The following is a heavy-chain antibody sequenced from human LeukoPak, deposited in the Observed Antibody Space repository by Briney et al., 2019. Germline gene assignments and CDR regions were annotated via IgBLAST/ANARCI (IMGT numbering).Heavy chain of an antibody. D-gene: IGHD4-23*01. CDR3: ARPTYGGHFDY. CDR2: IYYSGST. V-gene: IGHV4-34*01. Sequence: SETLSLTCAVYGGSFSGYYWSWIRQPPGKGLEWIGSIYYSGSTYYNPSLKSRVTISVDTSKNQFSLKLSSVTAADTAVYYCARPTYGGHFDYWGQGTLVTVSS. J-gene: IGHJ4*02. CDR1: GGSFSGYY.